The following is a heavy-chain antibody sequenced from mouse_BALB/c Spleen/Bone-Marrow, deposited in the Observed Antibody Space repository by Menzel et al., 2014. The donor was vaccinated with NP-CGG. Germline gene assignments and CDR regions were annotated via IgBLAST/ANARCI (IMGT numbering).Heavy chain of an antibody. V-gene: IGHV5-9*03. D-gene: IGHD3-1*01. CDR1: GFTFSSYT. Sequence: EVKLVESGGGLVKPGGSLKLPCAASGFTFSSYTMSWVRQTPEKRLEWVATISSGGGNTYYPDSVKGRFTISRDNAKNNLYLQMSSLRSEDTALYYCARYGSGTFAYWGQGTLVTVSA. J-gene: IGHJ3*01. CDR3: ARYGSGTFAY. CDR2: ISSGGGNT.